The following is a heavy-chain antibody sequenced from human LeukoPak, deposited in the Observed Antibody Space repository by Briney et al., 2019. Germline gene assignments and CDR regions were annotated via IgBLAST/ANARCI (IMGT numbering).Heavy chain of an antibody. CDR2: IIPILGIA. J-gene: IGHJ4*02. Sequence: SVKVSCRASGGTFSSYAISWVRQAPGQGLEWMGRIIPILGIANYAQKFQGRVTITADKSTSTAYMELSSLRSEDTAVYYCARDRGTYGSGSYQASDYWGQGTLVTVSS. CDR1: GGTFSSYA. V-gene: IGHV1-69*04. CDR3: ARDRGTYGSGSYQASDY. D-gene: IGHD3-10*01.